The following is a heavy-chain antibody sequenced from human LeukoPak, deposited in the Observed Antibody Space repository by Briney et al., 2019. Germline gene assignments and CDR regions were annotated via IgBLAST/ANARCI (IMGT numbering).Heavy chain of an antibody. V-gene: IGHV3-30*18. J-gene: IGHJ4*02. Sequence: TGGSLRLSCAGSGFTFSSYAMSWVRQAPGKGLEWVAVISYGGNSEYYADSVKGRFTISRDNSKNTLYLQMNSLRAEDTAVYYCAKDRSTYDILTGYQDNWGQGTLVTVSS. CDR3: AKDRSTYDILTGYQDN. CDR2: ISYGGNSE. D-gene: IGHD3-9*01. CDR1: GFTFSSYA.